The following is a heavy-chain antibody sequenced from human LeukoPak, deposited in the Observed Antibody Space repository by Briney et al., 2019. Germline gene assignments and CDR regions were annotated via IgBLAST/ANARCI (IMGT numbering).Heavy chain of an antibody. CDR1: GGSISSGDYY. J-gene: IGHJ4*02. CDR3: ARGMSGSGSYFGVFGHDY. CDR2: IYYSGST. V-gene: IGHV4-30-4*01. Sequence: SQTLSLTCTVSGGSISSGDYYWSWIRQPPGKGLEWIGYIYYSGSTYYNPSLKSRVTISVDTSKNQFSLKLSSVTAADTAVYYCARGMSGSGSYFGVFGHDYWGQGTLVTVSS. D-gene: IGHD3-10*01.